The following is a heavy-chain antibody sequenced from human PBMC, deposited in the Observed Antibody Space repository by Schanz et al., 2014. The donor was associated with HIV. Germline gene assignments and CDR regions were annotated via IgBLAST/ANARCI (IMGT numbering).Heavy chain of an antibody. D-gene: IGHD6-13*01. CDR3: ARETSGFSTSWPPRYHYYGMDV. CDR1: GLKMSLYW. CDR2: ISYDGSNK. Sequence: VQLVESGGGLVQPGESLRLSCVGSGLKMSLYWISWVRQAPGKGLEWVAVISYDGSNKYYADSVKGRFTISRDNSKNTLYLEMNSLRPEDTAVYYCARETSGFSTSWPPRYHYYGMDVWGQGTTVTVSS. J-gene: IGHJ6*02. V-gene: IGHV3-30*03.